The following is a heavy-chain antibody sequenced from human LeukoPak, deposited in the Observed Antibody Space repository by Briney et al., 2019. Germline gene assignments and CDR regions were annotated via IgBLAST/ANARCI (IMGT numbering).Heavy chain of an antibody. J-gene: IGHJ4*02. D-gene: IGHD4-11*01. CDR2: IYYSGST. Sequence: ETLSLTCTVSGGSISSYYWSWIRQPPGKGLEWIGYIYYSGSTNHNPSLKSRVTISVDASKNQFSLKLSSVTAADTAVYYCARHGGTRITLVEVYYFDYWGQGNLVTVSS. V-gene: IGHV4-59*08. CDR3: ARHGGTRITLVEVYYFDY. CDR1: GGSISSYY.